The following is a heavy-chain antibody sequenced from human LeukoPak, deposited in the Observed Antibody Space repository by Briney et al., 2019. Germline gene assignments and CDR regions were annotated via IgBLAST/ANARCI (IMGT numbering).Heavy chain of an antibody. Sequence: GASVKVSCKASGYTFTSYGISWVRQAPGQGLEWMGWISAYNGNTNYAQKFQGRVTMTEDTSTDTAYMELSSLRSEDTAVYYCATLVLSFNPLTFYCSGGSCYVFDYWGQGTLVTVSS. CDR1: GYTFTSYG. CDR3: ATLVLSFNPLTFYCSGGSCYVFDY. J-gene: IGHJ4*02. V-gene: IGHV1-18*01. CDR2: ISAYNGNT. D-gene: IGHD2-15*01.